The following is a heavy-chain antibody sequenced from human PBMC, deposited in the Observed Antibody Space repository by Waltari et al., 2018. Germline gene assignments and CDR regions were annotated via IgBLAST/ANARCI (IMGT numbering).Heavy chain of an antibody. V-gene: IGHV4-61*02. CDR2: IYNNGDT. Sequence: QVQLQESGPGLVKPSQTLSLPCIVSGDSMTSGTYYWSWIRQPAGKGLEWIGRIYNNGDTDYNPSVKSRVTMSLDTSKNQFSLNLRSVTAADTAVYYCARIDYGDYRGEHAFDVWGQGTMVTVSS. D-gene: IGHD4-17*01. J-gene: IGHJ3*01. CDR3: ARIDYGDYRGEHAFDV. CDR1: GDSMTSGTYY.